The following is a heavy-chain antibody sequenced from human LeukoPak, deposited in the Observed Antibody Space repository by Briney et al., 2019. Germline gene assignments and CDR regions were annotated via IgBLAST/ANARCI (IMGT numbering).Heavy chain of an antibody. CDR1: GFTFSTSG. J-gene: IGHJ4*02. D-gene: IGHD1-26*01. CDR2: IRYDGTDK. CDR3: AKSAKYIVGPTFY. V-gene: IGHV3-30*02. Sequence: GGSLRLSCAASGFTFSTSGMHWVRQAPGKGLEWVAFIRYDGTDKYYADSVKGRFTISRDNSKKTLYLQVNSLGGEEKGVYLLAKSAKYIVGPTFYRRQGTLVSVPS.